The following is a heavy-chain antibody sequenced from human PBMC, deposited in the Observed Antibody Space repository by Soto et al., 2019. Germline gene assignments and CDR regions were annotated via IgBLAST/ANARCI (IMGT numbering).Heavy chain of an antibody. CDR2: INPSGGST. Sequence: ASVKVSCKASGYTFTSYYMHWVRQAPGQGLEWMGIINPSGGSTSYAQKFQGRDTMTRDTSTSTVYMELSSLRSEDTAVYYCATQEGYYYDSSGYVWFDPWGQGTLVNVSS. D-gene: IGHD3-22*01. V-gene: IGHV1-46*01. CDR1: GYTFTSYY. J-gene: IGHJ5*02. CDR3: ATQEGYYYDSSGYVWFDP.